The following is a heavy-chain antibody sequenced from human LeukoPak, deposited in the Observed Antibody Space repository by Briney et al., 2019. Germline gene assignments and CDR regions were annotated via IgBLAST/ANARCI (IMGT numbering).Heavy chain of an antibody. Sequence: SETLSLTCTVSGGAVSSYYWSWIRQPPGKGLEWIGEINHSGSTNYNPSLKSRVTISVDTSKNQFSLKLSSVTAADTAVYYCASDEPINYYGSESYYLWGQGTLVTVSS. J-gene: IGHJ4*02. CDR2: INHSGST. CDR3: ASDEPINYYGSESYYL. D-gene: IGHD3-10*01. CDR1: GGAVSSYY. V-gene: IGHV4-34*01.